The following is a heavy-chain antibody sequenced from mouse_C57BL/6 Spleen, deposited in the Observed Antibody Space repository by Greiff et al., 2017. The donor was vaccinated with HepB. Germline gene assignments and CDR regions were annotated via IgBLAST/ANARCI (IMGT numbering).Heavy chain of an antibody. CDR1: GYTFTSYN. Sequence: SGAELVRPGASVKMSCKASGYTFTSYNMHWVKQTPRQGLEWIGAIYPGNGDTSYNQKFKGKATLTVDKSSSTAYMQLSSLTSEDSAVYFCARLGSYGNYEDYFDYWGQGTTLTVSS. CDR3: ARLGSYGNYEDYFDY. CDR2: IYPGNGDT. D-gene: IGHD2-1*01. J-gene: IGHJ2*01. V-gene: IGHV1-12*01.